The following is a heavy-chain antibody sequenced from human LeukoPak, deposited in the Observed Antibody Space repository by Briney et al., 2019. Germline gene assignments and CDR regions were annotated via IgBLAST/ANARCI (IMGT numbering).Heavy chain of an antibody. D-gene: IGHD2-2*01. J-gene: IGHJ3*02. V-gene: IGHV3-7*01. CDR2: IKKDGSDK. Sequence: GGSLRLSCAASGFTFSSYWMYWVRQAPGKGLEWVANIKKDGSDKYYVDSVKGRFTISRDNSKNSLYLQMNSLRAEDTAVYYCARGVVVAPRSAFDIWGQGTMVTVSS. CDR1: GFTFSSYW. CDR3: ARGVVVAPRSAFDI.